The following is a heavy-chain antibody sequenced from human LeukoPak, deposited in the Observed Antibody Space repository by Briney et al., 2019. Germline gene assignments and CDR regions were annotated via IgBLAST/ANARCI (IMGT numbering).Heavy chain of an antibody. J-gene: IGHJ4*02. CDR2: IYYSGST. D-gene: IGHD2-21*02. V-gene: IGHV4-31*03. CDR1: GGSISSGGYY. CDR3: ARVVKGCGGDCYQYYFDY. Sequence: SETLSLTCTVSGGSISSGGYYWSWIRQHPGKGLEWIGYIYYSGSTYYNPSLKSRVTISVDTSKNQFSLKLSSVTAADTAVYYSARVVKGCGGDCYQYYFDYWGQGTLVTVSS.